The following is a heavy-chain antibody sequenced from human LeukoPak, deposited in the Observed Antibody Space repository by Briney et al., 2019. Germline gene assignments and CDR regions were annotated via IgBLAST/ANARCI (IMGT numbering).Heavy chain of an antibody. J-gene: IGHJ6*03. CDR3: ARGLYYMDV. D-gene: IGHD3-16*01. CDR2: INHSGST. CDR1: GGSISSSNY. Sequence: SETLSLTCAVSGGSISSSNYWSWIRQPPGKGLEWIGEINHSGSTNYNPSLKSRVTISVDTSKNQFSLKLSSVTAADTAVYYCARGLYYMDVWGKGTTVTVSS. V-gene: IGHV4-4*02.